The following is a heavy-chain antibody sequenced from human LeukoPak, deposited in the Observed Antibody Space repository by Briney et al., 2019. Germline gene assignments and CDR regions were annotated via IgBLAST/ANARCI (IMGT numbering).Heavy chain of an antibody. J-gene: IGHJ5*01. CDR3: ALAPNSNWFDF. CDR1: GDSTSDFY. CDR2: IHYSGSS. Sequence: SETLSLTCTVSGDSTSDFYWSWIRQSPGKGLEWIGNIHYSGSSVYNPSLKSRGTISIDTSRRQFFLKLYSVTAADTAVYFCALAPNSNWFDFWGPGTLVTVSS. V-gene: IGHV4-59*03. D-gene: IGHD2-8*01.